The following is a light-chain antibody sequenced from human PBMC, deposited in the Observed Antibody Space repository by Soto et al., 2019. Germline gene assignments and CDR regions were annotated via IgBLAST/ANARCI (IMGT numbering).Light chain of an antibody. CDR1: SSDFGGYNY. CDR3: CSYAGSYTLYV. CDR2: DVS. V-gene: IGLV2-11*01. J-gene: IGLJ1*01. Sequence: QSVLTQPRSVSGAPGQSVTISFTGTSSDFGGYNYVSWYQQHPGKAPKLMIYDVSKRPSGVPDRFSGSKSGNTASLTISGLQAEDEADYYCCSYAGSYTLYVFGTGTKVTVL.